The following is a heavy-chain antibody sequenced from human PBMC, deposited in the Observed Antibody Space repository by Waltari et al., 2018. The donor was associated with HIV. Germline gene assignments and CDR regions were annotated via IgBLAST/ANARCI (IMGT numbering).Heavy chain of an antibody. V-gene: IGHV6-1*01. D-gene: IGHD6-19*01. CDR3: VRGGQWLNWFGP. J-gene: IGHJ5*02. CDR1: GERVSSNSAA. Sequence: QGQLQPSGPGLVKPSQTPPLTCVISGERVSSNSAAWTWIRQSPSRGLEWLGRTNYRSRWYNEYAVSVKSRITINQDTSKNQFSLQLKSVTPEDTAVYYCVRGGQWLNWFGPWGPGTLVTVSS. CDR2: TNYRSRWYN.